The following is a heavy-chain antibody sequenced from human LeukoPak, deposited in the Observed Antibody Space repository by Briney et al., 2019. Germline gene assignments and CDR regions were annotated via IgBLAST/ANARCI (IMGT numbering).Heavy chain of an antibody. D-gene: IGHD3-22*01. CDR2: ISGSGGST. CDR1: GFTFSSYA. J-gene: IGHJ3*02. V-gene: IGHV3-23*01. Sequence: GGSLRLSCAASGFTFSSYAMSWVRQAPGKGLEWVSAISGSGGSTYYADSVKGRFTISRDNSKNTLYLHMNSLRTEDTAVYDCSRDGKEGDNSASDIWGQGTMVTVSS. CDR3: SRDGKEGDNSASDI.